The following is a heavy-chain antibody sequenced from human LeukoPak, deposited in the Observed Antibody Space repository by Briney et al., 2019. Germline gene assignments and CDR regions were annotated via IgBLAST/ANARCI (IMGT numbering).Heavy chain of an antibody. V-gene: IGHV1-2*02. Sequence: ASVKVSCKASGYTFTGYYMHWVRQAPGQGLEWMGWINPNSGGTNYAQKFQGRVTMTRDTSISTAYMELSRLRSDDTAVYYCARDRAYYDSSGYYEIPDAFDIWGQGTMVTVSS. J-gene: IGHJ3*02. CDR3: ARDRAYYDSSGYYEIPDAFDI. CDR1: GYTFTGYY. CDR2: INPNSGGT. D-gene: IGHD3-22*01.